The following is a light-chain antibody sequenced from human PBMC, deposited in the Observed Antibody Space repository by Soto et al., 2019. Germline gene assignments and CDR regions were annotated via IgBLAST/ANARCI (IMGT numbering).Light chain of an antibody. V-gene: IGKV1-5*01. Sequence: DIQMTQSPSTLSASVGDRVTITCRASQSISSWLAWYQQKPGQAPKLLIYDASCLESGVPSRFSGSGSGTEFTLTISSLQPDEFATYYCQQYNSYSLWAFGQGTKVEIK. J-gene: IGKJ1*01. CDR2: DAS. CDR1: QSISSW. CDR3: QQYNSYSLWA.